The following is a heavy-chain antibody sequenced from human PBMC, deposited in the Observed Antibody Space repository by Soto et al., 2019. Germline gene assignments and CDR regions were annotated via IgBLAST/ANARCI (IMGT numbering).Heavy chain of an antibody. CDR2: IIPIFGTA. CDR1: GGTFSSYA. Sequence: QVQLVQSGAEVKKPGSSVKVSCKASGGTFSSYAISWVRQAPGQGLEWMGGIIPIFGTANYAQKFQGRVTITADEPTSTAYIELSSLRSEDTAVYHCARGGRSGTFNCYYGMDVWGQGTRVTVSS. J-gene: IGHJ6*02. V-gene: IGHV1-69*12. D-gene: IGHD3-16*01. CDR3: ARGGRSGTFNCYYGMDV.